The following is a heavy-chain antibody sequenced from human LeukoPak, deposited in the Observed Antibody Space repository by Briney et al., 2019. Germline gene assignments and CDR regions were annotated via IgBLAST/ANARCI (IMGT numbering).Heavy chain of an antibody. CDR2: IYYTGST. CDR3: ARGEYSSSSSFDY. CDR1: GGSITSYY. V-gene: IGHV4-59*12. Sequence: SETLSLTCTVSGGSITSYYWSWIRQPPGNGLEWIGYIYYTGSTNYNPSLKSRVTMSVDTSKNQFSLKLSSVTAADTAVYYCARGEYSSSSSFDYWGQGTLVTVSS. D-gene: IGHD6-6*01. J-gene: IGHJ4*02.